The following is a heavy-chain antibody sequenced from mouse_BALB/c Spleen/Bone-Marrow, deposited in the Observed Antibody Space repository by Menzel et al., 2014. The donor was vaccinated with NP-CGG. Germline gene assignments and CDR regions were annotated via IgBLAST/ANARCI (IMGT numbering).Heavy chain of an antibody. CDR3: GRLDLFAY. Sequence: VQLKESGAELVKPGASVKLSCTASGFNIKDTYMHWVKQRPEQGLEWIGRIDPANGNTKYDPKFQGKATITADTSSNTAYLQLSSLTSEDTAVYYCGRLDLFAYWGQGTLVTVSA. V-gene: IGHV14-3*02. J-gene: IGHJ3*01. CDR1: GFNIKDTY. CDR2: IDPANGNT.